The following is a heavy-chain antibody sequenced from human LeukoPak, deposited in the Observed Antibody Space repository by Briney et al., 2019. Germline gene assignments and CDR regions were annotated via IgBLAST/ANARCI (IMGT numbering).Heavy chain of an antibody. CDR1: GFTFSSYG. V-gene: IGHV3-30*02. Sequence: GGSLRLSCAASGFTFSSYGMHWVRQAPGKGLEWVAFIRYDGSNKYYADSVKGRFTISRDNSKNTLYLRMNSLRAEDTAVYYCAKSLLDSSGFDYWGQGTLVTVSS. J-gene: IGHJ4*02. D-gene: IGHD3-22*01. CDR2: IRYDGSNK. CDR3: AKSLLDSSGFDY.